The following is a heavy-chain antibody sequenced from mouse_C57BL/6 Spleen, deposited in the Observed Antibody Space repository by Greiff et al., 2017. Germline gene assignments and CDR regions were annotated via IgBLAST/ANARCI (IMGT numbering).Heavy chain of an antibody. D-gene: IGHD1-1*01. CDR1: GYTFPRYW. V-gene: IGHV1-69*01. CDR3: ASTVVDTYAMDY. CDR2: IDPSDSYT. J-gene: IGHJ4*01. Sequence: QVQLKQSGAELVMPGASVKLSCKASGYTFPRYWMHWVKQRPGQGLEWIGEIDPSDSYTNYNQKFKGKSTLTVDKSSSTAYMQLSSLTSEDSAGYYCASTVVDTYAMDYWGQGTSVTVSS.